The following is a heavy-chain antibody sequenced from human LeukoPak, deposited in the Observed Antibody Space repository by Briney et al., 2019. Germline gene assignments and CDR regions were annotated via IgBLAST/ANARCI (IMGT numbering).Heavy chain of an antibody. D-gene: IGHD3-22*01. J-gene: IGHJ4*02. CDR2: ISSSGSTI. CDR3: AKDPTHFRVWDDYDNTRLNS. Sequence: GGSLRLSCAASGFTFSSYEMNWVRQAPGKGLEWVSYISSSGSTIYYADSVKGRFTISRDNAKNSLYLQMNSLRAEDTAVYYCAKDPTHFRVWDDYDNTRLNSWGQGTLVTVSS. CDR1: GFTFSSYE. V-gene: IGHV3-48*03.